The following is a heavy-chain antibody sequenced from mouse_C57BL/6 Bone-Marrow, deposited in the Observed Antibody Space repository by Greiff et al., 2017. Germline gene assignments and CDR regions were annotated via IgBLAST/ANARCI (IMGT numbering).Heavy chain of an antibody. CDR1: GFNIKDYY. CDR3: TIREGAMDY. Sequence: EVQLQQSGAELVRPGASVKLSCTASGFNIKDYYMHWVKQRPEQGLEWIGRIDPEDGDTEYAPKFQGKATMTANTSSNTAYLPLSSLTSEDTAVYYCTIREGAMDYWGQGTSVTVSS. CDR2: IDPEDGDT. J-gene: IGHJ4*01. V-gene: IGHV14-1*01.